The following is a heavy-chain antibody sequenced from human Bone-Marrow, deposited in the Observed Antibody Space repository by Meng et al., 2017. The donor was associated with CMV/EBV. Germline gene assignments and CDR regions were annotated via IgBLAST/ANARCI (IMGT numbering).Heavy chain of an antibody. Sequence: ASVKVSCKASGYTFTGYYMHWVRQAPGQGLEWMGWINPNSGGTNYAQKFQGRVTMTRDTSISTAYMELSRLRSYDAAVYYCARDRPIVVVPAATNGEDYWGQGTLVTVSS. CDR3: ARDRPIVVVPAATNGEDY. V-gene: IGHV1-2*02. CDR1: GYTFTGYY. J-gene: IGHJ4*02. CDR2: INPNSGGT. D-gene: IGHD2-2*01.